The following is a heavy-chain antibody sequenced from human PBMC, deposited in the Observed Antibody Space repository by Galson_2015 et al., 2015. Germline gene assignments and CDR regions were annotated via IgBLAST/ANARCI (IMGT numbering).Heavy chain of an antibody. V-gene: IGHV4-30-4*01. CDR2: IYYTGST. Sequence: TLSLTCTVSGGSISSGDYYWSWIRQPPGKGLEWIGNIYYTGSTHYNLSLKSRVTKSVDASKNQFSLKLSSVTAADTAVYYCARVVLTLNGMDVWGQGTTVTVSS. D-gene: IGHD6-6*01. CDR1: GGSISSGDYY. CDR3: ARVVLTLNGMDV. J-gene: IGHJ6*02.